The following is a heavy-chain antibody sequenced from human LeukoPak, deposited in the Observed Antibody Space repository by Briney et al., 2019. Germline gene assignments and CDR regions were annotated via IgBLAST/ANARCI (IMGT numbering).Heavy chain of an antibody. J-gene: IGHJ4*02. CDR2: IYYSGST. CDR1: GGSISSSSYY. V-gene: IGHV4-39*01. Sequence: SETLSLTCTVSGGSISSSSYYWGWIRQPPGKGPEWIGSIYYSGSTYYNPSLKSRVTISVDTSKNQFSLKLSSVTAADTAVYYCARLVATSPRFDYWGQGTLVTVSS. D-gene: IGHD5-12*01. CDR3: ARLVATSPRFDY.